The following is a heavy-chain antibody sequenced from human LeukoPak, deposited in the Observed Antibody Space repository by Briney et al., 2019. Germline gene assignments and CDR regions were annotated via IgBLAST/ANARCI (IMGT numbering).Heavy chain of an antibody. Sequence: SETLSLTCTVSGGSISSYYWSWIRQPAGEGLEWIGHIYTSGSTEYSPSLKSRVTMSVDTSKNQFSLKLSSVTAADTAVYYCARVADYYDSSGYSPGAFDIWGQGTMVTVSS. CDR2: IYTSGST. D-gene: IGHD3-22*01. CDR1: GGSISSYY. CDR3: ARVADYYDSSGYSPGAFDI. V-gene: IGHV4-4*07. J-gene: IGHJ3*02.